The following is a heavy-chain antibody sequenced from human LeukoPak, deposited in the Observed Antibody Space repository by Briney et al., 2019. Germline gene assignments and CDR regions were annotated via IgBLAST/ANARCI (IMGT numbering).Heavy chain of an antibody. J-gene: IGHJ4*02. Sequence: GGSLRLSCAVSGLIFRSYWMSWVRQAPGKGLEWVANINQDGSEKYFVNSVKGRFTISRDNAKNSLHLQMNTLRAEDTAVYYCARERDGRFFDYWGQGTLVTVSS. CDR3: ARERDGRFFDY. CDR1: GLIFRSYW. D-gene: IGHD5-24*01. CDR2: INQDGSEK. V-gene: IGHV3-7*01.